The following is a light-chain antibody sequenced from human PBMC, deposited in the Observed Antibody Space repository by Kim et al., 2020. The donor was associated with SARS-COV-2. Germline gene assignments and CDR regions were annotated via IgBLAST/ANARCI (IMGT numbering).Light chain of an antibody. CDR2: RSD. Sequence: ETATLTCTGNSNNVGHQGAAWLQQHQGHPPKRLSYRSDMRPSGISERLSASTSGNTTSLTITGLQPEDEADYYCSAWDFSLGAWVFGGGTQLTVL. CDR3: SAWDFSLGAWV. CDR1: SNNVGHQG. J-gene: IGLJ3*02. V-gene: IGLV10-54*01.